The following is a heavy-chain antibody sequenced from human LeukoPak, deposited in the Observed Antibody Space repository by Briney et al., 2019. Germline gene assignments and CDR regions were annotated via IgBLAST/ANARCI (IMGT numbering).Heavy chain of an antibody. CDR2: INPNSGAT. D-gene: IGHD5-12*01. Sequence: GASVKVSCKASGYTFTDYYIHCVRQAPGQGLEWMAWINPNSGATNNAQKFQGRATVSRVTSISTAYMELSELRSDDTAVYYCARSGITTIPNFDYWGQGTLVTVSS. CDR1: GYTFTDYY. J-gene: IGHJ4*02. CDR3: ARSGITTIPNFDY. V-gene: IGHV1-2*02.